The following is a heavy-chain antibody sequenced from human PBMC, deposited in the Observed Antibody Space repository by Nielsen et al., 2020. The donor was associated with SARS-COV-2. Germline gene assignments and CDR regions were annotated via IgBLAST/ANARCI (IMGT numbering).Heavy chain of an antibody. CDR1: GYTFTSYG. D-gene: IGHD3-22*01. CDR2: ISAYNGNT. CDR3: ARAPGYSSGPPHNWFDP. V-gene: IGHV1-18*01. J-gene: IGHJ5*02. Sequence: ASVKVSCKASGYTFTSYGISWVRQAPGQGLEWMGWISAYNGNTNYAQKLQGRVTMTTDTSTSTAYMELRSLRSDDTAVYYCARAPGYSSGPPHNWFDPWGQGTLVTVSS.